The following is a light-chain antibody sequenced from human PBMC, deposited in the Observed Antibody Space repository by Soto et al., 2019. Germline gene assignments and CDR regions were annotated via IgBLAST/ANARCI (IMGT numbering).Light chain of an antibody. CDR1: SSDVGGYNY. CDR3: SSYTGSSTDV. V-gene: IGLV2-14*03. CDR2: DVS. J-gene: IGLJ2*01. Sequence: QSALTQPGSVSGSPGQSVTISCTGTSSDVGGYNYVSWYQHHPGKAPKLMISDVSNRPSGVSNRFSGSKSGNTASLTISGLQAEDEADYYCSSYTGSSTDVFGAGTKLTVL.